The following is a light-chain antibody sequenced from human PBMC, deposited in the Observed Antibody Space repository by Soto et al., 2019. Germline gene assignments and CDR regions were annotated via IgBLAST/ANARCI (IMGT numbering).Light chain of an antibody. CDR3: QKYNSYPWT. Sequence: DIQMTQSPSTLSGSVGDRVTITCRASQSIVTWLAWYQQKPGKAPKVLIYDASSLESGVPLRFSGSGSGTEFTLTISRLQPDDFGTYYCQKYNSYPWTCGQGTKVDIK. CDR2: DAS. J-gene: IGKJ1*01. V-gene: IGKV1-5*01. CDR1: QSIVTW.